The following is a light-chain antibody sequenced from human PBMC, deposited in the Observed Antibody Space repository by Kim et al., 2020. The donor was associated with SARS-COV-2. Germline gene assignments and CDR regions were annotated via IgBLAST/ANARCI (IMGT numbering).Light chain of an antibody. V-gene: IGKV3-20*01. J-gene: IGKJ5*01. CDR3: QQYGTSPIT. Sequence: EIVLTQSPGTLSLSPGDRATLSCRASQRVYRDYLAWYQQKVGQAPRLLIYGASSRATGIPDRFSGSGSGTDFTLNISGLEPEDFAVYSCQQYGTSPITFGQGTRLEIK. CDR2: GAS. CDR1: QRVYRDY.